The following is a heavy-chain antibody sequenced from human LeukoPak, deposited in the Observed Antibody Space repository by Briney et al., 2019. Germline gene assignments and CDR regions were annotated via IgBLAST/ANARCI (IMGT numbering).Heavy chain of an antibody. Sequence: GRSQRLSCAASGFTFSSYAMPWVRQAPGKGLEWGAVISYDGSNKYYADSVKGRFTISRDNSKNTLYLQMNSLRAEDTAVYYCARVLKLSSSWYGADFGFDYWGQGTLVTVSS. J-gene: IGHJ4*02. CDR1: GFTFSSYA. CDR3: ARVLKLSSSWYGADFGFDY. CDR2: ISYDGSNK. D-gene: IGHD6-13*01. V-gene: IGHV3-30-3*01.